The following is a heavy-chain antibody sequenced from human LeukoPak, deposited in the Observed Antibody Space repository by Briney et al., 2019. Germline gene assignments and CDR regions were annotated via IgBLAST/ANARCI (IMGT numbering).Heavy chain of an antibody. CDR3: ARVDVGATLFDY. V-gene: IGHV4-34*01. Sequence: SETLSLTCAVCGGSFSGYYWSWIRQPPGKGLEWIGEINHSGSTNYNPSLKSRVTISVDTSKNQFSLKLSSVTAADTAVYYCARVDVGATLFDYWGQGTLVTVSS. CDR1: GGSFSGYY. J-gene: IGHJ4*02. D-gene: IGHD1-26*01. CDR2: INHSGST.